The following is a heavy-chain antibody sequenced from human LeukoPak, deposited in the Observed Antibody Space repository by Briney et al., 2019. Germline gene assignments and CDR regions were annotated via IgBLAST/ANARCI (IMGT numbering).Heavy chain of an antibody. Sequence: ASVKVSCKASGYTFTSYYMHWVRQAPGQGLEWMGWINPNSGGTNYAQKFQGRVTMTRDTSISTAYMELSRLRSDDTAVYYCARHRDYNYYDSSGHAIPDDAFDIWGQGTMVTVSS. V-gene: IGHV1-2*02. CDR3: ARHRDYNYYDSSGHAIPDDAFDI. D-gene: IGHD3-22*01. CDR1: GYTFTSYY. J-gene: IGHJ3*02. CDR2: INPNSGGT.